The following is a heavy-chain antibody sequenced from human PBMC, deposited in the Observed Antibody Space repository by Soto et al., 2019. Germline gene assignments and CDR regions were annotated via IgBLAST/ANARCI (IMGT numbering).Heavy chain of an antibody. CDR1: GGSISSGGYY. Sequence: PSETLSLTCTVSGGSISSGGYYWSWIRQHPGKGLEWIGYIYYSGSTYYNPSLKSRVTISVDTSKNQFSLKLSSVTAADTAVYYCARRDDSYGHGLDPWGQGTLVTVSS. D-gene: IGHD5-18*01. V-gene: IGHV4-31*03. CDR2: IYYSGST. CDR3: ARRDDSYGHGLDP. J-gene: IGHJ5*02.